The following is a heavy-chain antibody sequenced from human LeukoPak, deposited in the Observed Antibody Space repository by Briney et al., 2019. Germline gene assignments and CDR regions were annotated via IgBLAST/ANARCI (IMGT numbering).Heavy chain of an antibody. CDR1: GFTFDDYA. D-gene: IGHD3-10*01. CDR3: AKDSFPYPSGSGPTDVNWFDP. J-gene: IGHJ5*02. Sequence: GGSLRLSCAASGFTFDDYAMHWVRQAPGKGLEWFSGISWNSGSIGYADSVKGRLTISRDNAKNSLYLQMNSLRAEDTALYYCAKDSFPYPSGSGPTDVNWFDPWGQGTLVTVSS. V-gene: IGHV3-9*01. CDR2: ISWNSGSI.